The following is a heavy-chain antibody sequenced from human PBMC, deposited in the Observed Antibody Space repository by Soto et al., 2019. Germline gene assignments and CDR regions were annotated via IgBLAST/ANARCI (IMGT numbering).Heavy chain of an antibody. CDR1: GYSFTSYW. CDR2: IYPGDSDT. J-gene: IGHJ6*02. CDR3: ARNKGRSCRYYYGMDV. Sequence: GASLKISCKGAGYSFTSYWLCWVRQMPGKRLEWMGIIYPGDSDTRYSPSFQGQITISADKSISTAYLQWSSLKASDTAMYYCARNKGRSCRYYYGMDVWGQGTTVTVSS. V-gene: IGHV5-51*01.